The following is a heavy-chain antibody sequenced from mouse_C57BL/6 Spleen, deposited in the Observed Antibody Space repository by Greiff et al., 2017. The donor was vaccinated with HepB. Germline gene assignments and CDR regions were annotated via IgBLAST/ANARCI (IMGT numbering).Heavy chain of an antibody. V-gene: IGHV14-4*01. D-gene: IGHD2-4*01. Sequence: EVQLQQSGAELVRPGASVKLSCTASGFNIKDDYMHWVKQRPEQGLEWIGWIDPENGDTEYASKFQGKATITADTSSNTAYLQLSSLTSEDTAVYYCTTGKGLRPGFAYWGQGTLVTVSA. CDR3: TTGKGLRPGFAY. J-gene: IGHJ3*01. CDR2: IDPENGDT. CDR1: GFNIKDDY.